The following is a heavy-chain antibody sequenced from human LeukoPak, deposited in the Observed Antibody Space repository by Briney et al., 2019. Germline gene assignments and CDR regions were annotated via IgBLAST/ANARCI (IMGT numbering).Heavy chain of an antibody. V-gene: IGHV3-23*01. CDR2: ISGSGDNT. Sequence: GGSLRLSCAASGFTFSSYAMSWVRQAPGKGLEWVSGISGSGDNTYYADSVKGRFTISRDNSKNTLYVQVNSQGTEDTAAYYCAKGSYYDSSGSFYFDYWGQGTLVTVSS. J-gene: IGHJ4*02. CDR3: AKGSYYDSSGSFYFDY. D-gene: IGHD3-22*01. CDR1: GFTFSSYA.